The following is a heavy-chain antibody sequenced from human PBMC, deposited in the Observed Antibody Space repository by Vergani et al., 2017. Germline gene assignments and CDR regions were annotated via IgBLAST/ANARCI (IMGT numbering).Heavy chain of an antibody. CDR2: VDPEDGET. D-gene: IGHD2-15*01. CDR3: AREIVVVVAATPYGMDV. J-gene: IGHJ6*02. CDR1: GYTFTDYY. V-gene: IGHV1-69-2*01. Sequence: EVQLVQSGAEVKKPGATVKISCKVSGYTFTDYYMHWVQQAPGKGLEWMGLVDPEDGETIYAEKFQGRVTITADTSTDTAYMELSSLRSEDTAVYYCAREIVVVVAATPYGMDVWGQGTTVTVSS.